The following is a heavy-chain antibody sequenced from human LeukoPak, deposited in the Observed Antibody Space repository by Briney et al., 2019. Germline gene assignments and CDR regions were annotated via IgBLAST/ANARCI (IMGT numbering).Heavy chain of an antibody. D-gene: IGHD1-26*01. Sequence: GGSLRLSCAASGFTFSSYGMHWVRQAPGKGLEWVAVISYDGSNKYYADSVKGRFTISRDNSKNTLYLQMNSLRAEDTAVYYCARDDRIVGADYWGQGTLVTVSS. CDR1: GFTFSSYG. CDR2: ISYDGSNK. CDR3: ARDDRIVGADY. V-gene: IGHV3-30*03. J-gene: IGHJ4*02.